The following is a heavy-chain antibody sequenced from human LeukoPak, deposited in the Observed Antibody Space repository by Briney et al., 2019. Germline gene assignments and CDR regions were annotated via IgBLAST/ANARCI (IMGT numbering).Heavy chain of an antibody. D-gene: IGHD5-12*01. J-gene: IGHJ6*03. V-gene: IGHV4-61*02. CDR2: IYNSGSI. Sequence: SQPVSLTCTLCGRSNRSGSHQGRWIPPPAGGGREWIGRIYNSGSINYNPSLKSRVTISVDTSKNQFSLKLSSVTAADTAVYYGARGVATISDWVGSPDGYMDVWGKGTTVTVSS. CDR3: ARGVATISDWVGSPDGYMDV. CDR1: GRSNRSGSHQ.